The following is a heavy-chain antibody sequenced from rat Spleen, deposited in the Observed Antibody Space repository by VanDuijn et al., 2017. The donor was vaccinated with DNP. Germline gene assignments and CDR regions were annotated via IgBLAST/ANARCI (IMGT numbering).Heavy chain of an antibody. V-gene: IGHV5-7*01. D-gene: IGHD1-11*01. CDR1: GFTLSHYN. J-gene: IGHJ2*01. CDR3: ARHEGLRRVFDY. CDR2: ISYDGGNA. Sequence: EVQLVESGGGLVQPGRSLKLSCAASGFTLSHYNMTWVRQAPQKGLEWVATISYDGGNAYYGDSVKGRFTISRDIAKSTLYLQMNSLRSEDMATYYCARHEGLRRVFDYWGQGVMVTVSS.